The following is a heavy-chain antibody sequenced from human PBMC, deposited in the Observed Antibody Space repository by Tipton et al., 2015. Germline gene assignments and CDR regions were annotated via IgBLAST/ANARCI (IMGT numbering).Heavy chain of an antibody. CDR3: ARGGGDDYIWGSSRFDS. CDR2: ISYNGST. D-gene: IGHD3-16*02. V-gene: IGHV4-30-4*01. Sequence: TLSLTCTVSVVSITTGDYYWSWIRQPPGKGLEWIGHISYNGSTCCNPSLKSRLTTSIDTSKNQFSLTLTSVTAADTAMYYCARGGGDDYIWGSSRFDSWGQGILVTVSS. CDR1: VVSITTGDYY. J-gene: IGHJ5*01.